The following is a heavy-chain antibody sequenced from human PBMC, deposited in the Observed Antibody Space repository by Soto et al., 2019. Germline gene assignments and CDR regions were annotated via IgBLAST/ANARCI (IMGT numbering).Heavy chain of an antibody. CDR3: AREITGDEYYFDY. CDR1: GFTFSSYG. Sequence: QVQLVESGGGVVQPGRSLRLSCAASGFTFSSYGMHWVRQAPGKGLEWVAVIWYDGSNKYYADSVKGRFTISRDNSKNTLYLQMNSLRAEDTAVYYCAREITGDEYYFDYWGQGTLVTVSS. J-gene: IGHJ4*02. CDR2: IWYDGSNK. D-gene: IGHD7-27*01. V-gene: IGHV3-33*01.